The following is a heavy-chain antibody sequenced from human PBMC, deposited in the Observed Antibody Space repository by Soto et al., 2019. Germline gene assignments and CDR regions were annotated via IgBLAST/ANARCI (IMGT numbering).Heavy chain of an antibody. Sequence: GGSLRLSCAASGFTFSDYYMSWIRQAPGKGLEWVSYISKSGNSIYYADSVKGRFTISRDNAKNSLYLQMNSLRAEDTAVYYCARDGGNSWCDYWGQGTQVTVSS. CDR2: ISKSGNSI. D-gene: IGHD6-13*01. J-gene: IGHJ4*02. CDR3: ARDGGNSWCDY. V-gene: IGHV3-11*01. CDR1: GFTFSDYY.